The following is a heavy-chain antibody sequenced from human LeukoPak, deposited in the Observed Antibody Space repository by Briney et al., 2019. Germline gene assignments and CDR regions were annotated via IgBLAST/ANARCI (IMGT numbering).Heavy chain of an antibody. Sequence: GESLKISCKGSGYSFTSYWIGWVRQVPGKGLEWMGIIYPGDSDTRYSPSLQGQVTISADKSISTAYLQWSSLKASDTAMYYCARTETYYGSGSYFDAFDIWGQGTMVTVSS. CDR2: IYPGDSDT. D-gene: IGHD3-10*01. CDR1: GYSFTSYW. V-gene: IGHV5-51*01. J-gene: IGHJ3*02. CDR3: ARTETYYGSGSYFDAFDI.